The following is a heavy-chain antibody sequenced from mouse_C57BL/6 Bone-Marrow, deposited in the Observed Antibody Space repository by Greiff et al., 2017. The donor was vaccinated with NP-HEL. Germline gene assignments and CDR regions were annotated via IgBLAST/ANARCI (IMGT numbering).Heavy chain of an antibody. V-gene: IGHV14-4*01. CDR3: TTFMATVAY. J-gene: IGHJ3*01. CDR2: IDPENGDT. CDR1: GFNIKDDY. Sequence: VQLQQSGAELVRPGASVKLSCTASGFNIKDDYMHWVKQRPEQGLEWIGWIDPENGDTEYASKFQGKATITADTSSNTAYLQLSSLTSEDTAVYYCTTFMATVAYWGQGRLGTVSA. D-gene: IGHD2-13*01.